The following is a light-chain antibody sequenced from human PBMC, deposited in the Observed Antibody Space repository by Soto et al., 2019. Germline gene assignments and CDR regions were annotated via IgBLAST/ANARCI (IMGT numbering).Light chain of an antibody. CDR1: NSNIGAGYD. CDR2: TNN. V-gene: IGLV1-40*01. Sequence: QSVLTQPPSVSGAPGQRVTISCTGSNSNIGAGYDVHWYLQLPGTAPKLLVYTNNNRPSGVPDRFSGSKSGTSASLAITGLQAEDEADYYCSSYAGSSNVFGTGTKVTVL. CDR3: SSYAGSSNV. J-gene: IGLJ1*01.